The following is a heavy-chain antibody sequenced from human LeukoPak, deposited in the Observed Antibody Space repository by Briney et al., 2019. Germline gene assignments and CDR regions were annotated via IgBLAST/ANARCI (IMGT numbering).Heavy chain of an antibody. CDR2: IYDSGNT. J-gene: IGHJ4*02. V-gene: IGHV4-31*03. D-gene: IGHD1-14*01. CDR1: GGSISDGGYY. Sequence: PSETLSLTCTVSGGSISDGGYYWSWIRQHPGKGLEWIGYIYDSGNTYYSPALQSRVTISVDTSDNKFSLKLKSLTAADTAVYYCARGGDRRGFDYWGQGTLVTVSS. CDR3: ARGGDRRGFDY.